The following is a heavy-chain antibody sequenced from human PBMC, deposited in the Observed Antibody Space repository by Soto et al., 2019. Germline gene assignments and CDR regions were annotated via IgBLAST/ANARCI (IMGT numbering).Heavy chain of an antibody. D-gene: IGHD3-22*01. Sequence: ASVKVSCKTSGYTFPSYGISWVRQAPGQGLEWMGWISGYNGNTNYAQAFQGRVTMTTDTSTSTAYMELRSLRSDDTAVYYCARVTTSLIVVVIKGFDYWGQGTLVTVSS. CDR1: GYTFPSYG. CDR3: ARVTTSLIVVVIKGFDY. V-gene: IGHV1-18*04. CDR2: ISGYNGNT. J-gene: IGHJ4*02.